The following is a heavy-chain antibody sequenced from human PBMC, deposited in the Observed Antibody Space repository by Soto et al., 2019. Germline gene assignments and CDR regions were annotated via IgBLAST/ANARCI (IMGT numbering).Heavy chain of an antibody. CDR2: ISYDGSNK. J-gene: IGHJ4*02. D-gene: IGHD2-15*01. CDR1: GFTFSSYG. Sequence: QVQLVESGGGVVQPGRSLRLSCAASGFTFSSYGMHWVRQAPGKGLEWVAVISYDGSNKYYADSVKGRFTISRDNSKNTLDLQMNSLRAEDTAVYYCAKSRLDIVVVVATTGPFDYWGQGTLVTVSS. CDR3: AKSRLDIVVVVATTGPFDY. V-gene: IGHV3-30*18.